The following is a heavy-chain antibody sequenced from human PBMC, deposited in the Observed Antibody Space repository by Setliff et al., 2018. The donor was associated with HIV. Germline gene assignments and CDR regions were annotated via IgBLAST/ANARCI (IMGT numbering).Heavy chain of an antibody. CDR2: IYHVGTT. CDR3: VTADYFYGRNNFEY. J-gene: IGHJ4*02. V-gene: IGHV4-38-2*02. Sequence: PSETLSLTCTVSGYSMSGGYNWGWIRQSPEKGLEWIGNIYHVGTTYYNPSLKSRVTLSVDPSKSQFSLKLTSVTAADTALYYCVTADYFYGRNNFEYWDQGTLVTVSS. CDR1: GYSMSGGYN. D-gene: IGHD3-10*01.